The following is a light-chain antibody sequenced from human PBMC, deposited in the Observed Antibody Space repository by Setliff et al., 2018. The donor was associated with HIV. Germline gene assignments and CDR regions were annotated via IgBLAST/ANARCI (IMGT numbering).Light chain of an antibody. J-gene: IGLJ3*02. CDR1: SSNVGGNY. CDR3: AAWDDSLSGVV. Sequence: VLTQPPSTSGTPGQRVTISCSGSSSNVGGNYVYWYQHLPGTAPKLLIYTNSQRPSGVPDRFSGSKSGTSASLAISGLRSDDEADYYCAAWDDSLSGVVFGGGTKVTVL. CDR2: TNS. V-gene: IGLV1-47*01.